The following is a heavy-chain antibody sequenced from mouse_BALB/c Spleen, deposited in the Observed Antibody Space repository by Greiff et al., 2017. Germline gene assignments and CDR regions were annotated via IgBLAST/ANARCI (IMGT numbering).Heavy chain of an antibody. D-gene: IGHD2-1*01. Sequence: EVQLQQSGPELVKPGASVKIPCKASGYTFTDYNMDWVKQSHGKSLEWIGDINPNNGGTIYNQKFKGKATLTVDTSSSTADMELRSLTSEDTAVYYCARLNGNYEGYFDYWGQGTTLTVSS. CDR3: ARLNGNYEGYFDY. CDR2: INPNNGGT. V-gene: IGHV1-18*01. CDR1: GYTFTDYN. J-gene: IGHJ2*01.